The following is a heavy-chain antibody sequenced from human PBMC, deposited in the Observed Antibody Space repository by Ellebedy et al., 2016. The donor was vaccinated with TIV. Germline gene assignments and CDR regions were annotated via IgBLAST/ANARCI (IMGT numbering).Heavy chain of an antibody. CDR3: ARHNRQIAAAGTLWFDP. D-gene: IGHD6-13*01. CDR1: GGTFSSYA. V-gene: IGHV1-69*13. Sequence: SVKVSCXASGGTFSSYAISWVRQAPGQGLEWMGGIIPIFGTANYAQKFQGRVTITADESTSTAYMELSSLRSEDTAVYYCARHNRQIAAAGTLWFDPWGQGTLVTVSS. J-gene: IGHJ5*02. CDR2: IIPIFGTA.